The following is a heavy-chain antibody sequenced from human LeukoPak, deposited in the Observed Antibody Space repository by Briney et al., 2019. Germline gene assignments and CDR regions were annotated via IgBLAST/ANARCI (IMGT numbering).Heavy chain of an antibody. Sequence: SETLSLTCTVSGGSISSHYWSWIRQPPGKGLGWIGYIYYSGSTNYNPSLKSRVTISVDTSKNQFSLKLSSVTAADTAVYYCARVSRIAGHFDHRGQGTLVTVSS. CDR3: ARVSRIAGHFDH. CDR1: GGSISSHY. D-gene: IGHD6-13*01. CDR2: IYYSGST. V-gene: IGHV4-59*11. J-gene: IGHJ4*02.